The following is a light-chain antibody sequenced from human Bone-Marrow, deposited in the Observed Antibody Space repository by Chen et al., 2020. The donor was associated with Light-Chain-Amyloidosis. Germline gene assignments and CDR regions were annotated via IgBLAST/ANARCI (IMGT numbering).Light chain of an antibody. CDR2: RAT. CDR1: DLPTEK. V-gene: IGLV3-25*03. CDR3: QSADSSGTYEVI. Sequence: SYELTQPPSVSVSPGQTARITCSGDDLPTEKVYWYQQKPGQAPVLVIHRATERPSGISERFSGSSSGTTATLTISGVQAEDEADYHCQSADSSGTYEVIFGGGTKLTVL. J-gene: IGLJ2*01.